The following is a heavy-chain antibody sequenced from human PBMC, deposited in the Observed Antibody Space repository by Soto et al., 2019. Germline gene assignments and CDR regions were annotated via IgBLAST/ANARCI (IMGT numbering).Heavy chain of an antibody. V-gene: IGHV4-31*03. J-gene: IGHJ5*02. CDR1: GGSISSGGYY. CDR2: IYYSGST. CDR3: ARGVTIFGVVSSSWFDP. Sequence: SETLSLTCTVSGGSISSGGYYWSWIRQHPGKGLEWIGYIYYSGSTYYNPSLKSRVTISVDTSKNQFSLKLSSVTAADTAVYYCARGVTIFGVVSSSWFDPWGQGTLLTVSS. D-gene: IGHD3-3*01.